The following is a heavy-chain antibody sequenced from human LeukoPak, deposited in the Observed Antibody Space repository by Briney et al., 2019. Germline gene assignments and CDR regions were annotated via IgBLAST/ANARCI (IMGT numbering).Heavy chain of an antibody. J-gene: IGHJ4*02. D-gene: IGHD6-19*01. Sequence: PGGSLRLSCAASGFTFSSYAMGWVRQAPGKGLEWVSAISGSGGSTYYADSVKGRFTISRDNSKNTLYLQMNSLRAEDTAVYYCAKDDRNSIAVARPGYYFDYWGQGTLVTVSS. CDR1: GFTFSSYA. CDR2: ISGSGGST. CDR3: AKDDRNSIAVARPGYYFDY. V-gene: IGHV3-23*01.